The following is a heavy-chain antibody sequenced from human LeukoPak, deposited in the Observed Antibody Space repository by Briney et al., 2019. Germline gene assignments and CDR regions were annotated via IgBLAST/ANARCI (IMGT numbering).Heavy chain of an antibody. Sequence: GGSLRLSSAASGFTFSSYSMNWVRQAPGKGLEWVSSISSSSSYIYYADSVKGRFTISRDNAKNSLYLQMNRLRAEDKAVYYCASWDILTGPFDYWGQGTLVTVSS. CDR1: GFTFSSYS. J-gene: IGHJ4*02. CDR3: ASWDILTGPFDY. D-gene: IGHD3-9*01. CDR2: ISSSSSYI. V-gene: IGHV3-21*01.